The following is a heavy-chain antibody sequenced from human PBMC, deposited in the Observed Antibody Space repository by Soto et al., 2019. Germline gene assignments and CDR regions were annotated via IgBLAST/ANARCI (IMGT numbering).Heavy chain of an antibody. D-gene: IGHD4-4*01. CDR3: ATQKEGDGYSVYFDY. V-gene: IGHV1-69*02. CDR2: IIPILGIA. J-gene: IGHJ4*02. CDR1: GGTFSSYT. Sequence: QVQLVQSGAEVKKPGSSVKVSCKASGGTFSSYTISWVRQAPGQGLEWMGRIIPILGIANYAQKFKGRVTITADKSTSTAYLELSSLRSEDTAVYYCATQKEGDGYSVYFDYWGQGTLVTVSS.